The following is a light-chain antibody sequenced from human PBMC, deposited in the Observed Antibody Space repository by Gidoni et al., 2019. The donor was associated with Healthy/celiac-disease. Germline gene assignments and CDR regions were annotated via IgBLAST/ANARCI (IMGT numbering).Light chain of an antibody. Sequence: EIVMTQSPATLSVSPGERATPSCRASHSVSSNLAWYQQKPGQAPRLLIYGASTRATGIPARFSGSGSGTEFTLTISSLQSEDFAVYYCQQYNNSPYTFGQGTKLEIK. V-gene: IGKV3D-15*01. CDR2: GAS. CDR3: QQYNNSPYT. CDR1: HSVSSN. J-gene: IGKJ2*01.